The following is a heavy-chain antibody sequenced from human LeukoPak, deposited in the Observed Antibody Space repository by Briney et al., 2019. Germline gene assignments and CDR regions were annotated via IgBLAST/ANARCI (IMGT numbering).Heavy chain of an antibody. CDR3: ARVALNWSFDP. J-gene: IGHJ5*02. CDR2: INPSGSST. CDR1: KYTFNNYY. Sequence: ASVKVSCKASKYTFNNYYIHWVRQAPGQGLEWMGLINPSGSSTSYAQRFQGRVTMTRDTSTSTVYMELSSLRSEDTAVYYCARVALNWSFDPWGQGTLVTVSS. D-gene: IGHD1-20*01. V-gene: IGHV1-46*02.